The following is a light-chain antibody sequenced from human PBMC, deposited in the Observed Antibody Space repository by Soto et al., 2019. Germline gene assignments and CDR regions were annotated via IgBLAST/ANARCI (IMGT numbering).Light chain of an antibody. Sequence: QSALTQPASVSGSPGQSITISCTGTSTDIGDYNWVSWYQQHPGRAPKLIIYEVTNRPSGVSDSFSGSKSGNTASLTISGLQTDDEADYFCSSYRRPTTLVFGPGTKVTVL. CDR2: EVT. V-gene: IGLV2-14*03. J-gene: IGLJ1*01. CDR3: SSYRRPTTLV. CDR1: STDIGDYNW.